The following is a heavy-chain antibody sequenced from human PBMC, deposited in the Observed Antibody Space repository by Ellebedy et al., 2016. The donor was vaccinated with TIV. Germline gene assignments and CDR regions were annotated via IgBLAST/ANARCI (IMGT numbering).Heavy chain of an antibody. CDR1: SGSISSYY. CDR2: IYHSGST. Sequence: SETLSLXXTVSSGSISSYYWNWIRQSPGKGLEWIGYIYHSGSTNYNPSLKSRVTISIDTSKNQFSLKLRSVTAADTAMYYCASGGQFLEIDYWGQGTLVTVSS. V-gene: IGHV4-59*01. CDR3: ASGGQFLEIDY. J-gene: IGHJ4*02. D-gene: IGHD2/OR15-2a*01.